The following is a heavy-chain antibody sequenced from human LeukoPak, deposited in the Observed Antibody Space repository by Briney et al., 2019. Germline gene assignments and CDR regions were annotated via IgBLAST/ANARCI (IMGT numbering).Heavy chain of an antibody. V-gene: IGHV1-18*01. CDR2: ISDYNGNT. CDR3: ARDMSGYYPGNFDY. CDR1: GYTFTSYG. J-gene: IGHJ4*02. D-gene: IGHD3-3*01. Sequence: ASVKVSCKAFGYTFTSYGISWVRQAPGQGLEWMGWISDYNGNTNYAQKLQGRVTVTTDTSTSTAYMELRSLRSDDTAVYYCARDMSGYYPGNFDYWGQGTLVTVSS.